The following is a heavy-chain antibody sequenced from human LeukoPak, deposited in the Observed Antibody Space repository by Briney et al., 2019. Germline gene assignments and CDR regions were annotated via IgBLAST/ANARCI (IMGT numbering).Heavy chain of an antibody. Sequence: ASVKVSCKASGYTFTSYGISWVRQAPGQGLEWMGWISAYNGNTNYAQKLQGRVTMTTDTSTSTAYMELRSLRSDDTAVYYCARDRYYYDSSGYYLFDYWGQGTLVTVSS. V-gene: IGHV1-18*01. CDR1: GYTFTSYG. D-gene: IGHD3-22*01. CDR3: ARDRYYYDSSGYYLFDY. J-gene: IGHJ4*02. CDR2: ISAYNGNT.